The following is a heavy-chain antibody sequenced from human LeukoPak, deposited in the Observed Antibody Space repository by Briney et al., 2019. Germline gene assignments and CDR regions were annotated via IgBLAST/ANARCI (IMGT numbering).Heavy chain of an antibody. CDR3: ARCIAAADEVTDY. D-gene: IGHD6-13*01. J-gene: IGHJ4*02. CDR2: INPNSGGT. V-gene: IGHV1-2*02. Sequence: ASVKVSCKASGYTFTGYYIHWVRQAPGQGLEWVGWINPNSGGTNYAQKFQGRVAMTRDTSISTAYMELSRLRSDDTAVYYCARCIAAADEVTDYWGQGTLVTVSS. CDR1: GYTFTGYY.